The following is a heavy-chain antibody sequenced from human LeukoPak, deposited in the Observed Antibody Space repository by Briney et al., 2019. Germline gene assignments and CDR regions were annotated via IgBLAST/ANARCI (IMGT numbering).Heavy chain of an antibody. CDR1: GVTFSSFW. Sequence: GGSLRLSCAASGVTFSSFWMSWVRQAPGKGLEWVANIKEDGSEKHYVDSVKGRFTISRDNAKNSLYLQMNSLRAEDTAVYYCARGRFKSDSSGYSSFYHWGQGTLVTVSS. D-gene: IGHD3-22*01. CDR3: ARGRFKSDSSGYSSFYH. V-gene: IGHV3-7*04. J-gene: IGHJ4*02. CDR2: IKEDGSEK.